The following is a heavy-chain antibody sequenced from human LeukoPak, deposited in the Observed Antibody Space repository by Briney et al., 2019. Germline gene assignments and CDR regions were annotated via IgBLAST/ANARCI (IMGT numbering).Heavy chain of an antibody. Sequence: ASVKVSCKASGYTFTSYYMHWVRQAPGQGLEWMGWIYPNSGGTNYAQKFQGRVTMTRDTSISTAYMELNRLRSDDTAVYYCARSEQFPYYMDVWGKGTTVTVSS. J-gene: IGHJ6*03. V-gene: IGHV1-2*02. CDR2: IYPNSGGT. CDR3: ARSEQFPYYMDV. D-gene: IGHD6-19*01. CDR1: GYTFTSYY.